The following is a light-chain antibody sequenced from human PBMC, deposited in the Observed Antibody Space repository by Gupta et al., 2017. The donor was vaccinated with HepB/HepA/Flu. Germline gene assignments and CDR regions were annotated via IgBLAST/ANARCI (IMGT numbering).Light chain of an antibody. J-gene: IGKJ1*01. CDR1: QSVSSN. CDR2: GAS. Sequence: EIVMTQSPATLSVSPGERATLSCRASQSVSSNLAWYQQKPGQAPRLLSDGASTRATGIPARFSGSGSGTEFTLTISSLQSEDFAVYYCQQKNNWPWTFGQGTKVEIK. V-gene: IGKV3-15*01. CDR3: QQKNNWPWT.